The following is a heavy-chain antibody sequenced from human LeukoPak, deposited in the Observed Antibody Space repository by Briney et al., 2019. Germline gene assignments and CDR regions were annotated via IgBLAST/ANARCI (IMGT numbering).Heavy chain of an antibody. CDR2: ISGGGGST. Sequence: GGSLRLSCAASGFTFSSYAMTWVRQAPGKGLEWVLAISGGGGSTYYADSVKGRFTISRDNSKNTLHLQMNSLRAEDTAVYYCAKGDSSGYYYVPTHYYFDYWGQGTLVTVSS. CDR1: GFTFSSYA. CDR3: AKGDSSGYYYVPTHYYFDY. J-gene: IGHJ4*02. D-gene: IGHD3-22*01. V-gene: IGHV3-23*01.